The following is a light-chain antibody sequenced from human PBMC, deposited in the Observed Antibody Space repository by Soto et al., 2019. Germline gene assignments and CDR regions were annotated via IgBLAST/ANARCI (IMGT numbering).Light chain of an antibody. CDR2: DAY. V-gene: IGKV1-5*01. J-gene: IGKJ1*01. Sequence: DIQMTQSPSTLSASVGDRVTLTCRASQSISSWLAWYQQKPGKAPKLLIYDAYSLESGVPSRFSGSGSGTEFTLTISSLHPDDFAAYYCQQYNSYSGTFGQGTKVDIK. CDR1: QSISSW. CDR3: QQYNSYSGT.